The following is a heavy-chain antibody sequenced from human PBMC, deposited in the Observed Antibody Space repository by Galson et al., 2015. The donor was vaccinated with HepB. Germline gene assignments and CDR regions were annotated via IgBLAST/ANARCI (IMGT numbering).Heavy chain of an antibody. CDR2: INHSGST. V-gene: IGHV4-34*01. CDR1: GGSFSGYY. Sequence: TLSLTCAVYGGSFSGYYWSWIRQPPGKGLEWIGEINHSGSTNFNPSLKSRVTISVDTSKNQFSLKLSSVTAADTAVYYCARRDDYVWGSYRFDWYFDLWGRGTLVTVSS. D-gene: IGHD3-16*02. CDR3: ARRDDYVWGSYRFDWYFDL. J-gene: IGHJ2*01.